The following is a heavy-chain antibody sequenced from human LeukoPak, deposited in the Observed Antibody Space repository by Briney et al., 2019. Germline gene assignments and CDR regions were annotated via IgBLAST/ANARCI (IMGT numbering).Heavy chain of an antibody. Sequence: ASVKVSCKASGYTFTSYDINWVRQATGHGLEWMGWINLNSGNTGYAQNFQGRLTVTRDTSINTAYMELSTLRSEDTAIYYCARVTGSIDYWGQGTLVTVSS. D-gene: IGHD1-26*01. J-gene: IGHJ4*02. CDR1: GYTFTSYD. CDR3: ARVTGSIDY. V-gene: IGHV1-8*01. CDR2: INLNSGNT.